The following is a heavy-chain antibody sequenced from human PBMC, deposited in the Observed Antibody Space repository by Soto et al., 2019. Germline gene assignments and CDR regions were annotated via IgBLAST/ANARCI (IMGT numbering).Heavy chain of an antibody. D-gene: IGHD2-2*02. CDR1: GFAFNRYF. CDR2: VDQDGSAK. Sequence: GGSLRLSCAASGFAFNRYFMTWVRQAPGKGLEWVATVDQDGSAKYYVDSVKGRFTISRDNAKNSLYVQMNSLRGEDTAVYYCARDRGCSSTSCYKTPYYYYGMDVWGQGTTVTVSS. CDR3: ARDRGCSSTSCYKTPYYYYGMDV. J-gene: IGHJ6*02. V-gene: IGHV3-7*01.